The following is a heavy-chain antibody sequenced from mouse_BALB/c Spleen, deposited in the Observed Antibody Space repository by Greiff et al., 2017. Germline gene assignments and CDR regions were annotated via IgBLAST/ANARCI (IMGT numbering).Heavy chain of an antibody. D-gene: IGHD2-4*01. CDR2: ISDGGSYT. J-gene: IGHJ4*01. Sequence: DVHLVESGGGLVKPGGSLKLSCAASGFTFSDYYMYWVRQTPEKRLEWVATISDGGSYTYYPDSVKGRFTISRDNAKNNLYLQMSSLKSEDTAMYYCARGRITTPAMDYWGQGTSVTVSS. CDR1: GFTFSDYY. V-gene: IGHV5-4*02. CDR3: ARGRITTPAMDY.